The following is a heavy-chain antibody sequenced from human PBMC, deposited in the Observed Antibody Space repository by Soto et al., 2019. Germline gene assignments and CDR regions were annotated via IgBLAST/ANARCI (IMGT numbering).Heavy chain of an antibody. V-gene: IGHV4-38-2*02. CDR3: ARDRNAFDI. Sequence: KPSETLSLTCAVSGYSISSGYYWGWIRQPPGKGLEWIGSIYHSGSTYYNPSLKSRVTISVDTSKNQFSLKLSSVTAADTAVYYCARDRNAFDIWGQGTMVTVSS. J-gene: IGHJ3*02. CDR1: GYSISSGYY. CDR2: IYHSGST.